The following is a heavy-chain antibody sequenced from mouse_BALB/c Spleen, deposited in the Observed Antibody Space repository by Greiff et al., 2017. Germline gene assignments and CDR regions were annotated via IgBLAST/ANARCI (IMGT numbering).Heavy chain of an antibody. CDR2: IYPGNSDT. CDR3: TRSEYRSYFDY. J-gene: IGHJ2*01. D-gene: IGHD2-14*01. Sequence: VQLKQSGTVLARPGASVKMSCKASGYTFTSYWMHWVKQRPGQGLEWIGAIYPGNSDTSYNQKFKGKAKLTAVTSTSTAYMELSSLTNEDSAVYYCTRSEYRSYFDYWGQGTTLTVSS. V-gene: IGHV1-5*01. CDR1: GYTFTSYW.